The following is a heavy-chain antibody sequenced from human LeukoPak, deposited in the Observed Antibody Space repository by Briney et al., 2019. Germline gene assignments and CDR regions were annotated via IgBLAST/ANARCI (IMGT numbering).Heavy chain of an antibody. CDR3: AREGLGETYFEY. J-gene: IGHJ4*02. Sequence: SETLSLTCAVSGSSITTRNFWSWVRQPPGKGLEWIAEMHHDGSANYNPSLKSRVSMSVDKSKNHFSLRLTSVTAADTAVYYCAREGLGETYFEYWGRGILVTVSS. CDR2: MHHDGSA. V-gene: IGHV4-4*02. D-gene: IGHD3-10*01. CDR1: GSSITTRNF.